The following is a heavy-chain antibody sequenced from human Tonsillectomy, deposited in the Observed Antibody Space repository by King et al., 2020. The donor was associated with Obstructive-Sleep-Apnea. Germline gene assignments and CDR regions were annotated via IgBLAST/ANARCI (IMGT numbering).Heavy chain of an antibody. CDR3: AGDLIQRAVAGSWWFDP. Sequence: VQLVESGGGLVKPGGSLRLSCAASGFTFSSYSMNWVRQAPGKGLEWVSSISSSSSYIYYADSVKGRFTISRDNAKNSLYLQMNSLRAEDTAVYYCAGDLIQRAVAGSWWFDPWGQGTLVTVSS. CDR2: ISSSSSYI. D-gene: IGHD6-19*01. CDR1: GFTFSSYS. J-gene: IGHJ5*02. V-gene: IGHV3-21*01.